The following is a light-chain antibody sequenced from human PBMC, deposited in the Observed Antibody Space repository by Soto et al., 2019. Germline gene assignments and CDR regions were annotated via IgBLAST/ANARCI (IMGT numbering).Light chain of an antibody. CDR1: SSDVGVYNY. V-gene: IGLV2-14*01. J-gene: IGLJ1*01. Sequence: QSVLAQPASVSGSPGQSITISCTGTSSDVGVYNYVSWYQQHPGKAPKLMIYEVSNRPSGVSNRFSGSKSGNTASLTISGLQAEDEADYYCSSYTSSSTLYVFGTGTKVXV. CDR2: EVS. CDR3: SSYTSSSTLYV.